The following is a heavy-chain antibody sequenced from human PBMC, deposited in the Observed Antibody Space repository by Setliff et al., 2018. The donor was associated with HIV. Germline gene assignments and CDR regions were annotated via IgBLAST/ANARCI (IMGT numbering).Heavy chain of an antibody. CDR2: IYRGGET. Sequence: PGESLKISCAASGFNVSSNYMSWIRQAPGKGLECVSVIYRGGETYHADSVKGRFTISRDNSKDTLYLQMSSLRVDDTAVYYCTMAPLLDSTYGVDVWGQGTAVTVSS. CDR3: TMAPLLDSTYGVDV. D-gene: IGHD2-8*01. J-gene: IGHJ6*02. CDR1: GFNVSSNY. V-gene: IGHV3-53*01.